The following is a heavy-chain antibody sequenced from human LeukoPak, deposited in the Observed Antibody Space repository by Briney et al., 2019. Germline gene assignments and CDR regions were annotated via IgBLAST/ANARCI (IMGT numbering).Heavy chain of an antibody. CDR2: ISSSSSYT. CDR3: ARPVVLGAYLRGAYYFDS. V-gene: IGHV3-11*06. D-gene: IGHD3-16*01. CDR1: GFTFSDYH. Sequence: PGGSLRLSCAASGFTFSDYHMSWIRQAPGKGLECVSYISSSSSYTNYADSVKGRFTISRDNAKNSLYLQMNSLRDEDTAVYYCARPVVLGAYLRGAYYFDSWGQGTLVTVSS. J-gene: IGHJ4*02.